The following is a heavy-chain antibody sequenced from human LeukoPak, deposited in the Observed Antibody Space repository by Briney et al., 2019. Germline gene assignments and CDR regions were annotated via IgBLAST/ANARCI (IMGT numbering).Heavy chain of an antibody. Sequence: GASVKVSCKASGYTFTGYYMHWVRQAPGQGVEWMGWINPNSGGTNYAQKFQGRVTMTRDTSISTAYMELSRLRSDDTAVYYCARDLEYSSSSGPLVWGQGTLVTVSS. V-gene: IGHV1-2*02. J-gene: IGHJ4*02. CDR2: INPNSGGT. D-gene: IGHD6-6*01. CDR3: ARDLEYSSSSGPLV. CDR1: GYTFTGYY.